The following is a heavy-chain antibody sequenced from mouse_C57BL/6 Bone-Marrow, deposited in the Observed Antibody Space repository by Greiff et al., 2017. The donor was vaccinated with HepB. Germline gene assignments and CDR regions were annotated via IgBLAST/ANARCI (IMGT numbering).Heavy chain of an antibody. CDR1: GYTFTSYD. Sequence: QVQLQQSGPELVKPGASVKLSCKASGYTFTSYDINWVKQRPGQGLEWIGWIYPRDGSTKYNEKFKGKATLTVDTSSSTAYMELHSLTSEDSAVYFCARGGSSYEGAWFAYGGQGTLVTVSA. CDR3: ARGGSSYEGAWFAY. J-gene: IGHJ3*01. CDR2: IYPRDGST. V-gene: IGHV1-85*01. D-gene: IGHD1-1*01.